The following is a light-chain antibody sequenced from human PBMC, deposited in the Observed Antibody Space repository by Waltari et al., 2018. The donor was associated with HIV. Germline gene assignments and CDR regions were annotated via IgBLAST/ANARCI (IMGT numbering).Light chain of an antibody. J-gene: IGLJ2*01. CDR1: SSTLRHHP. Sequence: QSMLTQPPSVSATSRQRVTISCSGSSSTLRHHPLSWYQLAPGTGPRLLIYDNDKLPSDTPDRVSASKSGTSGTLVISDLQTGDEADYCCATWDSALSGVLFGGGTSVIVL. V-gene: IGLV1-51*01. CDR2: DND. CDR3: ATWDSALSGVL.